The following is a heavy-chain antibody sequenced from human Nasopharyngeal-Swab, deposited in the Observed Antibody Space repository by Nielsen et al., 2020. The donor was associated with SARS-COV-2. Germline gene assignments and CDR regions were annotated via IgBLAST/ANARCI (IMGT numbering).Heavy chain of an antibody. Sequence: SETLSLTCTVSGGSISSGGYYWSWIRQHPGKGLEWIGYIYYSGSTYYNPSLKSRVTISVDTSKNQFSLKLSSVTAADTAVYYCAREALKELLWFGESSSYYGMDVWDQGTTVTVSS. CDR2: IYYSGST. V-gene: IGHV4-31*03. CDR1: GGSISSGGYY. J-gene: IGHJ6*02. CDR3: AREALKELLWFGESSSYYGMDV. D-gene: IGHD3-10*01.